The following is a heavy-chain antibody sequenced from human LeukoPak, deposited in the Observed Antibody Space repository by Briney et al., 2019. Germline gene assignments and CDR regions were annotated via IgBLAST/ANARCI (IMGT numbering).Heavy chain of an antibody. CDR3: AKEGGAYCGGDCYRWFDP. CDR2: ISYDGSNK. V-gene: IGHV3-30*18. Sequence: GSLRLSCAASAFTFSSYAMHWVGQAPGKGLEWVAVISYDGSNKDYADSVKGRFTISRDNSKNTLYLQMNSLRPEDTAVYYCAKEGGAYCGGDCYRWFDPWGQGTLGTASS. CDR1: AFTFSSYA. J-gene: IGHJ5*02. D-gene: IGHD2-21*02.